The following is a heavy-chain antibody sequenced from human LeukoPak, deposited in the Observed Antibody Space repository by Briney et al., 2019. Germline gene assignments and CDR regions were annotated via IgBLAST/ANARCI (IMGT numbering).Heavy chain of an antibody. J-gene: IGHJ6*02. CDR1: GFTFSNYA. CDR3: ARDSDGMSV. Sequence: GGSLRLSCAASGFTFSNYAMHWVRQAPGKGLEWVALISYDGSVEKNAASVKGRFTISRDNSKNTLYLQMNSLRTEDTAVYYCARDSDGMSVWGLGTTVTVSS. CDR2: ISYDGSVE. V-gene: IGHV3-30*04.